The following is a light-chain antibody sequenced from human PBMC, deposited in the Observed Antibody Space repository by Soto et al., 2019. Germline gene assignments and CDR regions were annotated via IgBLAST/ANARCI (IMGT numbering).Light chain of an antibody. Sequence: QSALTQPRSVSGSPGQSVTISCTGSSSDVGTYKYVSWYQQHPGKAPKLMIYDVSQRPSGVPDRFSGSKSGNTASLTISGRQAEDESDYYCCSYAGRYSSVFGGGTKLTVL. J-gene: IGLJ2*01. V-gene: IGLV2-11*01. CDR1: SSDVGTYKY. CDR3: CSYAGRYSSV. CDR2: DVS.